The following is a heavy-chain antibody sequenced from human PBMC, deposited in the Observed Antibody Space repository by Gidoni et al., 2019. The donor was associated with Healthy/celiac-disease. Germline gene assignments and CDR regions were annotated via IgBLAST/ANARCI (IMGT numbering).Heavy chain of an antibody. V-gene: IGHV3-33*01. CDR2: IWYDGSIK. CDR1: GFNFSSYG. D-gene: IGHD3-10*01. CDR3: ARVRYYGSGSYYPLPFDY. Sequence: QVQLVESGGGVVQPGRSLRLSCAAYGFNFSSYGMHWVRQAPGKGLEWVAVIWYDGSIKYYADAVKGRFTISRDNSKNTLYLQMNSLRAEDTAVYYCARVRYYGSGSYYPLPFDYWGQGTLVTVSS. J-gene: IGHJ4*02.